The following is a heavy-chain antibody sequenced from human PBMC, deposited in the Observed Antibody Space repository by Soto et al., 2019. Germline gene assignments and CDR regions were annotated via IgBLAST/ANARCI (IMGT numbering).Heavy chain of an antibody. CDR1: GGTFSSYA. D-gene: IGHD3-16*01. CDR3: ARNGGPLGSYYYGMDV. Sequence: QVQLVQSGAEVKKPGSSVKVSCKASGGTFSSYAISRVRQAPGQGLEWMGGIIPIFGTANYAQKFQGRVTITADESTRXAYMELSSLRSEDTAVYYCARNGGPLGSYYYGMDVWGQGTTVTVSS. J-gene: IGHJ6*02. CDR2: IIPIFGTA. V-gene: IGHV1-69*12.